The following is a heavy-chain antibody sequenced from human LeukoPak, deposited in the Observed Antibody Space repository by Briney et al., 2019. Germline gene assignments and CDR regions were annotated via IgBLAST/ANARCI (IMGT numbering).Heavy chain of an antibody. V-gene: IGHV1-8*01. CDR1: GYTFTSYD. D-gene: IGHD3-10*01. J-gene: IGHJ6*03. Sequence: ASVKVSCKASGYTFTSYDINGVGQAAGQGGEGMGWMNPNRGNTGYAQKFQGRVTMTRNTSISTAYMELSSLRSEDTAVYYCARGPESRLLWFGELSRYYYMDVWGKGTTVTVSS. CDR3: ARGPESRLLWFGELSRYYYMDV. CDR2: MNPNRGNT.